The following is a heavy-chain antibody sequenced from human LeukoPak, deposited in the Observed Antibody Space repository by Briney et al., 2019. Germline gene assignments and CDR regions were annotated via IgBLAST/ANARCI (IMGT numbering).Heavy chain of an antibody. CDR2: ISAYNGNT. CDR3: ASLGMVTTGYYYYMDV. V-gene: IGHV1-18*01. D-gene: IGHD2-21*02. Sequence: ASVKVSCKASGYTFTSYGISWVRQAPGQGLEWMGWISAYNGNTNYAQKLQGRVTMTTDTATSTAYMELRSLRSDDTAVYYCASLGMVTTGYYYYMDVWGKGITVTVSS. CDR1: GYTFTSYG. J-gene: IGHJ6*03.